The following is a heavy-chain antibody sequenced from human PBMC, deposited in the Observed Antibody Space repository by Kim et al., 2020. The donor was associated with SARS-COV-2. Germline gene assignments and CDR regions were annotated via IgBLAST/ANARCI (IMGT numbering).Heavy chain of an antibody. J-gene: IGHJ4*02. V-gene: IGHV3-11*01. D-gene: IGHD3-10*01. Sequence: YYADSVKGRFTISRDNAKNSLYLQMNSLRAEDTAVYYCARTWFGELSDYWGQGTLVTVSS. CDR3: ARTWFGELSDY.